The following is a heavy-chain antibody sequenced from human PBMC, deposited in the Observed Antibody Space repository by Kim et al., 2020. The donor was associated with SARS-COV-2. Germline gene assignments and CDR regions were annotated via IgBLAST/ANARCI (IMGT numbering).Heavy chain of an antibody. Sequence: VQGRFTISRDDSKSIVYLQMNSLKTEDTALYYCTRDLGYCSGGRCHSVDYWGQGTLVTVSS. CDR3: TRDLGYCSGGRCHSVDY. D-gene: IGHD2-15*01. J-gene: IGHJ4*02. V-gene: IGHV3-49*02.